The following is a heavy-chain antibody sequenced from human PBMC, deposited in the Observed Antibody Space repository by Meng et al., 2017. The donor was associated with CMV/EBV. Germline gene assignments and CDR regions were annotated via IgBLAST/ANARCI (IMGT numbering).Heavy chain of an antibody. D-gene: IGHD3/OR15-3a*01. CDR1: GGSISSVGYY. CDR2: IYYSGST. CDR3: ARGQVDRLSFDY. V-gene: IGHV4-31*03. J-gene: IGHJ4*02. Sequence: SETLSLTCTVSGGSISSVGYYWSWIRQHPGKGLEWIGYIYYSGSTYYNPSLKSRVTISVDTSKNQFSLKLSSVTAADTAVYYCARGQVDRLSFDYWGQGTLVTVSS.